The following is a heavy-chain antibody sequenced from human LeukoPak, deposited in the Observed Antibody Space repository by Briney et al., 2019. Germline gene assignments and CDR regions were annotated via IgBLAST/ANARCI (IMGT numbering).Heavy chain of an antibody. Sequence: PGGSLRLSCAASGFTFSSFSMNWVRQAPGKGLEWVSSISSSSDYIYYADSLKGRFTISRDNAKNSLSLQMNSLRAEDMAVYYCARHRTASDYWGQGTLVTVSS. CDR1: GFTFSSFS. CDR2: ISSSSDYI. CDR3: ARHRTASDY. V-gene: IGHV3-21*01. D-gene: IGHD3-16*02. J-gene: IGHJ4*02.